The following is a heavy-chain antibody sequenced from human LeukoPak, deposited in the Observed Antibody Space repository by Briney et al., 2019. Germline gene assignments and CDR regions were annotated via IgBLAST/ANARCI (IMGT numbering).Heavy chain of an antibody. CDR3: TTDRGYTYGWAY. D-gene: IGHD5-18*01. J-gene: IGHJ4*02. CDR1: GFTFSNAW. V-gene: IGHV3-15*01. Sequence: KAGGSLRLSCAASGFTFSNAWMSWVRQAPGKGLEWVGRIKSKIDGGTTEYAAPVNGRFTISRDDSKSTLYLQMNSLKTEDTAVYYCTTDRGYTYGWAYWGQGTLVTVSS. CDR2: IKSKIDGGTT.